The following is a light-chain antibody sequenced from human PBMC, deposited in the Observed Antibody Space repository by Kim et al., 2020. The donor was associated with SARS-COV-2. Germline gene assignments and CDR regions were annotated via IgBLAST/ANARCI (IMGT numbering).Light chain of an antibody. CDR2: AAS. CDR3: QQCYSAPWT. J-gene: IGKJ2*02. Sequence: DHQMTKSPTSLSASVGDTVTITCRTSEDISNYLNWFQQKPGKVPKLLIYAASSLKSGVSPRFSGSGSGTDFSLTLANLQPEDSATYYCQQCYSAPWTFGQGTKLAI. CDR1: EDISNY. V-gene: IGKV1-39*01.